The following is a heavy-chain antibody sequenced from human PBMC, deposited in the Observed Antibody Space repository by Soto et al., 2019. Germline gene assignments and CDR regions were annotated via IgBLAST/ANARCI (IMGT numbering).Heavy chain of an antibody. D-gene: IGHD6-19*01. CDR3: ARLGIAVAGILYNWFDP. CDR1: GYSFTSYW. CDR2: IYPGDSDT. V-gene: IGHV5-51*01. J-gene: IGHJ5*02. Sequence: ESLKISCKGSGYSFTSYWIGWVRQMPGKGLEWMGIIYPGDSDTRYSPSFQGQVTISADKSISTAYLQWSSLKASDTAMYYCARLGIAVAGILYNWFDPWGQGTLVTVSS.